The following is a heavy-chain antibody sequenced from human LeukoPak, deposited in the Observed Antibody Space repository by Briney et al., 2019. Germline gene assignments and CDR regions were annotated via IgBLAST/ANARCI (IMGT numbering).Heavy chain of an antibody. CDR3: AIHNYGSGSYQDY. CDR1: GFTFSSYA. CDR2: ISGSGDST. J-gene: IGHJ4*02. V-gene: IGHV3-23*01. Sequence: PGGSLRLSCAASGFTFSSYAMSWVRQAPGKGLEWVSAISGSGDSTYYADSVKGRFTISRDNSKNTLYLQMNSLRAEDTAVYYCAIHNYGSGSYQDYWGQGTLVTVSS. D-gene: IGHD3-10*01.